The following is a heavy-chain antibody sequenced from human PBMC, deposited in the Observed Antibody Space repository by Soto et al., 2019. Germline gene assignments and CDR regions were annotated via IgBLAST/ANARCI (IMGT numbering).Heavy chain of an antibody. CDR1: GGSISSSNW. CDR2: IYHSGST. D-gene: IGHD3-10*01. V-gene: IGHV4-4*02. CDR3: ARRWGEGRVDY. Sequence: SETLSLTCAVSGGSISSSNWWSWVRQPPGKGLEWIGEIYHSGSTNYNPSLKSRVTMAVDKSRNQFSLKLSSVTAADTAVYYCARRWGEGRVDYWGQGTLVTVSS. J-gene: IGHJ4*02.